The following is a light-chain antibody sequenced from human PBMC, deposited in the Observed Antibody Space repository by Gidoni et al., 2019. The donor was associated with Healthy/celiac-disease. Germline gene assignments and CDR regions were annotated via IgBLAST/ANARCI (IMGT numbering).Light chain of an antibody. J-gene: IGKJ3*01. CDR3: MQALQTTFT. V-gene: IGKV2-28*01. CDR1: QSLLHSNGYNY. Sequence: DIVLTQSPLPLPVTPGEPASISCRSSQSLLHSNGYNYLDWYLQKPGQSRQLLIYLGTKRACGVTDRFGGGGSGTDFTLKISRVEAEDVGVYYCMQALQTTFTFGPGTKVDIK. CDR2: LGT.